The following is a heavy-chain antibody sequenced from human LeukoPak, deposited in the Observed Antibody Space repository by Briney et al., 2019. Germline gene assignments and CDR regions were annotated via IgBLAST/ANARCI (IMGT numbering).Heavy chain of an antibody. CDR2: ISGSGGST. D-gene: IGHD3-10*01. V-gene: IGHV3-23*01. CDR1: GFTFSSYA. CDR3: AKAGGSGSPREIVWYFDL. J-gene: IGHJ2*01. Sequence: GGSLRLSCAASGFTFSSYAMSWVRQAPGKGLEWVSAISGSGGSTYYADSVKGRFTISRDNSKNTLYLQMNSLRAEDTAVYYCAKAGGSGSPREIVWYFDLWGRGTLVTVSS.